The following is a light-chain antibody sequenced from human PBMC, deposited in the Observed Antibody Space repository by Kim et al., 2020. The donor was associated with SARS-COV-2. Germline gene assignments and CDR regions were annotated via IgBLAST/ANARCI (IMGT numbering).Light chain of an antibody. J-gene: IGKJ5*01. Sequence: DIVLTQSPATLSLSPGERATLSCRASQSVSSYLAWYQQKPGQAPRLLIYDASNTAIGIPARFSGSGSGTDFTLTISSLEPEDFAVYYCQKGSNGPPITFGQGTRLEIK. CDR2: DAS. CDR3: QKGSNGPPIT. CDR1: QSVSSY. V-gene: IGKV3-11*01.